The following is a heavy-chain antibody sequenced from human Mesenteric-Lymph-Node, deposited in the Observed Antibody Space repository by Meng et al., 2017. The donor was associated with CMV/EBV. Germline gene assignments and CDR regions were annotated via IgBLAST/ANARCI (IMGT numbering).Heavy chain of an antibody. D-gene: IGHD3-10*01. CDR2: IYHSGST. Sequence: GGSVSSSDWWGWGRRPPGKGLEWVGEIYHSGSTNYKQSLKSRVTISVDKSKTQFSLKLSSVTAADTAVYYCARGYGSGSYSGHDHWGQGTLVTVSS. V-gene: IGHV4-4*02. CDR3: ARGYGSGSYSGHDH. CDR1: GGSVSSSDW. J-gene: IGHJ5*02.